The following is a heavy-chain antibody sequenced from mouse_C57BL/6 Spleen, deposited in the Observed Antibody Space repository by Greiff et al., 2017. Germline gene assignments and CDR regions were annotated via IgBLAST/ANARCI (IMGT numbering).Heavy chain of an antibody. CDR2: ISYVGSN. V-gene: IGHV3-6*01. Sequence: EVKLVESGPGLVKPSQSLSLTCSVTGYSITSGYFRNWLRQFPGNKLEWLGYISYVGSNNYNPSLKNRISNTRHTSKNQFFLKLNSVTTEDTATYYCERDDGYYRAMDNWGQGTSVTVSS. J-gene: IGHJ4*01. CDR3: ERDDGYYRAMDN. CDR1: GYSITSGYF. D-gene: IGHD2-3*01.